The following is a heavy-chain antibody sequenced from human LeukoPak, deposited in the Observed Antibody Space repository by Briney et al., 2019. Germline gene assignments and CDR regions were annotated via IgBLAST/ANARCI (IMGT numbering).Heavy chain of an antibody. CDR2: ISGSGAAT. CDR3: AKEYSSGWYD. D-gene: IGHD6-19*01. Sequence: GGSLRLSCAASGFTFSFFAMSWVRQAPGKGLEWVSGISGSGAATYYADPVKGRFTISRDNSKNTLYLQMNNLRAEDTAVYFCAKEYSSGWYDWGQGTLATVSS. V-gene: IGHV3-23*01. CDR1: GFTFSFFA. J-gene: IGHJ4*02.